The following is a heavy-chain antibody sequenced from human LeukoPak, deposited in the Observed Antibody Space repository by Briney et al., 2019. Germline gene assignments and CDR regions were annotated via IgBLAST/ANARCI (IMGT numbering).Heavy chain of an antibody. D-gene: IGHD3-10*01. Sequence: GGSLRLSCAASGFTFSSYSMNWVRQAPGKGLEWVSYISSSSSTIYYADSVKGRFTISRDNAKNSLYLQMNSLRAEDTAVYYCASHTGGSLWFGELFDYWGQGTLVTVSS. J-gene: IGHJ4*02. CDR1: GFTFSSYS. V-gene: IGHV3-48*04. CDR2: ISSSSSTI. CDR3: ASHTGGSLWFGELFDY.